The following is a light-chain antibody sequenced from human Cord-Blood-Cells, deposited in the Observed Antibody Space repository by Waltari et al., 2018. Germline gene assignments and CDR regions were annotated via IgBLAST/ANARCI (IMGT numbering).Light chain of an antibody. CDR2: GAS. CDR3: QQYGSSPNS. V-gene: IGKV3-20*01. CDR1: KSVSSSY. J-gene: IGKJ2*03. Sequence: EIVLTQSPGTLSLSPGERATLSCSASKSVSSSYLAWYQQKPGQAPRLLIYGASSRATGIPDRFSGSGSGTDFTLTISRLEPEDFAVYYCQQYGSSPNSFGQGTKLEIK.